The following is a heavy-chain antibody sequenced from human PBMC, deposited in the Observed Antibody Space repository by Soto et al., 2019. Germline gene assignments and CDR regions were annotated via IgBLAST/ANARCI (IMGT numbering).Heavy chain of an antibody. V-gene: IGHV5-51*01. J-gene: IGHJ5*02. CDR1: GYSFTSYW. CDR2: IYPGDSDT. CDR3: ARLAAAGTLSRWFDP. D-gene: IGHD6-13*01. Sequence: GESLKISCKGSGYSFTSYWIGWVRQMPGKGLEWMGIIYPGDSDTRYSPSFQGQVTISADKSISTAYLQWSSLKASDTAMYYCARLAAAGTLSRWFDPWGQGTLVTVSS.